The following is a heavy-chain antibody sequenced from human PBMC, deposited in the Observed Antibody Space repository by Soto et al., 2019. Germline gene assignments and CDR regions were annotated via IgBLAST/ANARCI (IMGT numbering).Heavy chain of an antibody. CDR3: ARDIVVVVATSDYGMDV. Sequence: EVQLVESGGGLVQPGGSLRLSCAASGFTFSSYWMHWVRQVPGKGLVWVSRINSDGSSTTYADSVRGRFTISRDNAKNTLYLQMHSLRAEDTAVYYCARDIVVVVATSDYGMDVWGQGTTVTVSS. CDR2: INSDGSST. J-gene: IGHJ6*02. V-gene: IGHV3-74*01. D-gene: IGHD2-15*01. CDR1: GFTFSSYW.